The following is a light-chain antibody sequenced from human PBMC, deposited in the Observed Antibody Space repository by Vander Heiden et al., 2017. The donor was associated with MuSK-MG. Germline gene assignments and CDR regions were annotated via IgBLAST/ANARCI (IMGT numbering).Light chain of an antibody. CDR2: EVR. CDR3: SSYAGTV. CDR1: SSDVGGYNY. J-gene: IGLJ3*02. Sequence: QSALTHPPSASGSPGPSVTIPCTGTSSDVGGYNYDPWYQQHPGKAPKRMIQEVRKRPAGVPDRFSGSKAGNTASRTGSGLQAEDEADYYGSSYAGTVFGGGTKLTVL. V-gene: IGLV2-8*01.